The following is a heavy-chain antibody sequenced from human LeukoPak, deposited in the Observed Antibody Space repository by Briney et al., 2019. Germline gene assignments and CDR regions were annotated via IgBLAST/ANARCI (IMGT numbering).Heavy chain of an antibody. CDR3: ACAQRDDILTGTEHQIDY. V-gene: IGHV6-1*01. J-gene: IGHJ4*02. Sequence: SQTLSLTCGISGDSVSSNTGAWNWIRQSPSRGLEWLGRTYYRSKWYNDYAVSVKSRITINPDTSKNQFSLQLNSVTPEDMAVYYCACAQRDDILTGTEHQIDYWGQGTLVTVSS. CDR1: GDSVSSNTGA. D-gene: IGHD3-9*01. CDR2: TYYRSKWYN.